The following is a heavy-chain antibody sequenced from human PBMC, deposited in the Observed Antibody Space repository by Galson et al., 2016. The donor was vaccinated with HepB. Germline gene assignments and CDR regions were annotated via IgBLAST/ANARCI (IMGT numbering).Heavy chain of an antibody. CDR3: ARGSLYYASTPDAFDI. V-gene: IGHV3-11*06. J-gene: IGHJ3*02. D-gene: IGHD3-22*01. CDR1: GFTFSDYY. Sequence: SLRLSCAASGFTFSDYYMSWIRQAPGKGLEWVSYISSTSVYTNYADSVQGRFIISSDNAKKSLYLQVSSLRAGDTAVYYCARGSLYYASTPDAFDIWGQGTMVTVSS. CDR2: ISSTSVYT.